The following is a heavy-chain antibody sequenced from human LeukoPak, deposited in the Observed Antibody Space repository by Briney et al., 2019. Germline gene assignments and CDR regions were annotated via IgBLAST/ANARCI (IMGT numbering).Heavy chain of an antibody. D-gene: IGHD3-3*01. Sequence: SETLSLTCTVSGGSISSGSYYWSWIRQPAGKGLEWIGRIYTSGSTNYNPSLKSRVTISVDTSKNQFSLKLSSVTAADTAVYYCARTGFWSGYSDRGYYMDVWGKGTTVTVSS. J-gene: IGHJ6*03. CDR2: IYTSGST. CDR3: ARTGFWSGYSDRGYYMDV. V-gene: IGHV4-61*02. CDR1: GGSISSGSYY.